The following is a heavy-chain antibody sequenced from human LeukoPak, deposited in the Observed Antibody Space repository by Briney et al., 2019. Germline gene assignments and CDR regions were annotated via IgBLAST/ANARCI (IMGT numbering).Heavy chain of an antibody. Sequence: GGSLRLSCAASGFTFSSYSMNCVRQAPGKGVLRVSSISSSSSYIYYADSVKGRFTISRDNAKNSLYLQMNSLRAEDTAVYYCARDFGYYDSSGYYGENFDYWGQGTLVTVSS. D-gene: IGHD3-22*01. CDR1: GFTFSSYS. J-gene: IGHJ4*02. V-gene: IGHV3-21*01. CDR2: ISSSSSYI. CDR3: ARDFGYYDSSGYYGENFDY.